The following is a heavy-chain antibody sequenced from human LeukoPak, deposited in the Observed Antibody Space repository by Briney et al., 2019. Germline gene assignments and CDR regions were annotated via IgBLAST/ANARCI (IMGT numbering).Heavy chain of an antibody. CDR3: VRLQPNTGEWAFDI. CDR1: GGSISTYY. V-gene: IGHV4-59*01. CDR2: ISNGGST. J-gene: IGHJ3*02. D-gene: IGHD1-1*01. Sequence: SSETLSLTCTVSGGSISTYYWSWIRQPPGEGLEWIGYISNGGSTKYNPSLKSRVTISVDTSKNQLSLKLSSVTAADTAVYHCVRLQPNTGEWAFDIWGQGTMVSVSS.